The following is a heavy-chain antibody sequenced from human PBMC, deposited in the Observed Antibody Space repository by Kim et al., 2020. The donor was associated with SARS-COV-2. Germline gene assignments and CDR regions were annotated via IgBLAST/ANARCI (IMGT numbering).Heavy chain of an antibody. D-gene: IGHD2-15*01. CDR3: ARSYCSGGSCYSAGFYYGMDV. CDR1: GGSISSGVHY. Sequence: SETLSLTCTVSGGSISSGVHYWGWIRQPPGKGLEWIGYIYYSGSTYCNPSLESRVTMSVDTSKNQFSLTLSSVTAADTSVYYCARSYCSGGSCYSAGFYYGMDVWGQGTTVTVSS. V-gene: IGHV4-39*01. J-gene: IGHJ6*02. CDR2: IYYSGST.